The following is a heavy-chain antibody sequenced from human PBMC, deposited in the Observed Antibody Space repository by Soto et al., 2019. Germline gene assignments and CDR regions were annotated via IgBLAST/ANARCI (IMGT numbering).Heavy chain of an antibody. J-gene: IGHJ6*02. V-gene: IGHV5-51*01. CDR2: IYPGDSET. Sequence: EVQLVQSGAEVKKPGKSLQISCKGSGYSFTDYCIAWVRQMPGKGLEWMGIIYPGDSETKYSPSFQGRVTFSADKSISTAYLQWSSLQASDTAMYFCARQYHHDSSGYYGLDVWGQGTTVTVS. CDR3: ARQYHHDSSGYYGLDV. CDR1: GYSFTDYC. D-gene: IGHD3-22*01.